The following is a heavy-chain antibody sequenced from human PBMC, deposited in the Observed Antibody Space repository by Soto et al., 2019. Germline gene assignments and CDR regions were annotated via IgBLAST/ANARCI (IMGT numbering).Heavy chain of an antibody. J-gene: IGHJ6*02. V-gene: IGHV5-51*01. CDR2: IYPGDSDT. CDR1: GYSFTSYW. D-gene: IGHD2-15*01. CDR3: ARPNKAEPPPRYCSGGSCYAPWLGMDV. Sequence: GESLKISCKGSGYSFTSYWIGWVRQMPGKGLEWMGIIYPGDSDTRYSPSFQGQVTISADKSISTAYLQWSSLKASDTAMYYCARPNKAEPPPRYCSGGSCYAPWLGMDVWGQGTTVTVSS.